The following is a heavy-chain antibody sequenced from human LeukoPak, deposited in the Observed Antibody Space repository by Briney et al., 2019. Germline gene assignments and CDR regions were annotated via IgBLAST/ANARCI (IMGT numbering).Heavy chain of an antibody. CDR1: GYSFTSYY. CDR3: ARGRRRNGSGSYYAY. CDR2: INPSGGST. J-gene: IGHJ4*02. V-gene: IGHV1-46*01. D-gene: IGHD3-10*01. Sequence: ASVKVSCKASGYSFTSYYMHWVRQAPGQGLEWMGIINPSGGSTSYAQKFQGRLTMTRDTSISTAYMELSRLRSDDTAVYYCARGRRRNGSGSYYAYWGQGTLVTVSS.